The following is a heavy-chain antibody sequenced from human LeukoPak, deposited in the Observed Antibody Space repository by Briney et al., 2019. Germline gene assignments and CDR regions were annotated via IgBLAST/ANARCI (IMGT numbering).Heavy chain of an antibody. Sequence: PGGSLRLSCAASGFSFSSYWMHWIRQAPGKGLVGVSRINTDGSSTSYADSVKGRFTISRDNAKNTLYLQMNSLRAEDTAVYYCARDSPYSNSPYYYYYYMDVWGKGTTVTVSS. CDR1: GFSFSSYW. D-gene: IGHD4-11*01. CDR3: ARDSPYSNSPYYYYYYMDV. J-gene: IGHJ6*03. V-gene: IGHV3-74*01. CDR2: INTDGSST.